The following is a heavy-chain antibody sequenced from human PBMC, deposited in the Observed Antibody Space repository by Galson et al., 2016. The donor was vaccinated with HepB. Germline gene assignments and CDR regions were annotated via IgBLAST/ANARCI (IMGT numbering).Heavy chain of an antibody. CDR3: ARDDDGIGVMPLLY. D-gene: IGHD3-10*01. Sequence: SLRLSCAASGFTFGSYGMTWVRQAPGKGLECVASISRRGDSRDYADSVRGRFTISRDNSKNTLYLQVNGLRAEDTAVYYCARDDDGIGVMPLLYWGQGTLLTVSS. CDR1: GFTFGSYG. CDR2: ISRRGDSR. J-gene: IGHJ4*02. V-gene: IGHV3-23*01.